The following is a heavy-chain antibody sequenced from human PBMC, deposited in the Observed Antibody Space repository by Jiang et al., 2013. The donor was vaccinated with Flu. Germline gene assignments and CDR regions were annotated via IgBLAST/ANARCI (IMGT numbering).Heavy chain of an antibody. CDR3: ARDSGGDDFDWLLTYFDY. CDR2: INPNSGGT. D-gene: IGHD3-9*01. Sequence: GAEVKKPGASVKVSCKASGYTFTGYYMHWVRQAPGQGLEWMGWINPNSGGTNYAQKFQGRVTMTRDTSISTAYMELSRLRSDDTAVYYCARDSGGDDFDWLLTYFDYWGQGTLVTVSS. CDR1: GYTFTGYY. V-gene: IGHV1-2*02. J-gene: IGHJ4*02.